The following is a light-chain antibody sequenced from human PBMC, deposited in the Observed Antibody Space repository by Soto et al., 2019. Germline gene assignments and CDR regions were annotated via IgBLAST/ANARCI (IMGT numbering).Light chain of an antibody. CDR2: GAT. V-gene: IGKV3-20*01. CDR1: HSVTSDY. Sequence: EVGLTQSPGTLALSPGERATLSCRASHSVTSDYLAWYQQKPGQAPRLLIYGATKRATGIPDRFSGSGSGTDFTLTISRLEPEDFAVYYCQQYGNLPQTFGQGTKVDI. J-gene: IGKJ1*01. CDR3: QQYGNLPQT.